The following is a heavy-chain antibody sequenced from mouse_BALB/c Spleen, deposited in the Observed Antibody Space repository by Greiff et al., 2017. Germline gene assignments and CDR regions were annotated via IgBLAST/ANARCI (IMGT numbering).Heavy chain of an antibody. CDR3: ARHERGGYYGYEGGYFDV. CDR1: GYTFTEYI. J-gene: IGHJ1*01. CDR2: FYPGSGSI. Sequence: VQLQESGAGLVKPGASVKLSCKASGYTFTEYIIHWVKQRSGQGLEWIGWFYPGSGSIKYNEKFKDKATLTADKSSSTVYMELSRLTSEDSAVYFCARHERGGYYGYEGGYFDVWGAGTTVTVSS. V-gene: IGHV1-62-2*01. D-gene: IGHD2-2*01.